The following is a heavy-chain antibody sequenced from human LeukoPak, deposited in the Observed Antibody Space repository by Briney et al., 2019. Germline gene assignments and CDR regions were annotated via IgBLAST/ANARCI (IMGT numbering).Heavy chain of an antibody. D-gene: IGHD3-10*01. V-gene: IGHV1-46*01. CDR3: ARLFYGSGSIDAFDI. CDR1: GYTFTSYY. J-gene: IGHJ3*02. Sequence: ASVKVSCKASGYTFTSYYMHWVRQAPGQGLEWMGIINPSGGSTSYAQKFQGRVTMTRDTSTSTVYMELSSLRSEDTAVYYCARLFYGSGSIDAFDIWGQGTMVTVSS. CDR2: INPSGGST.